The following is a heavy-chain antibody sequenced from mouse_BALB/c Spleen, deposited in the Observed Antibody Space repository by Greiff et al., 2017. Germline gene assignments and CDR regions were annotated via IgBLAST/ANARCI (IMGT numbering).Heavy chain of an antibody. D-gene: IGHD4-1*01. CDR3: ARSTGTLDY. V-gene: IGHV3-2*02. J-gene: IGHJ2*01. Sequence: ESGPGLVKPSQSLSLTCTVTGYSITSDYAWNWIRQFPGNKLEWMGYISYSGSTSYNPSLKSRISITRDTSKNQFFLQLNSVTTEDTATYYCARSTGTLDYWGQGTTLTVSS. CDR1: GYSITSDYA. CDR2: ISYSGST.